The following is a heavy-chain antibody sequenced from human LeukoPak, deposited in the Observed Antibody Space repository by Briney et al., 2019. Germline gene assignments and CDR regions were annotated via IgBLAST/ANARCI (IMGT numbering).Heavy chain of an antibody. CDR3: ARNSMIVVDDRYNWFDP. V-gene: IGHV4-34*01. CDR1: GGSFSGYY. Sequence: SETLSLTCAVYGGSFSGYYWSWIRQPPGKGLEWIGEINHSGSTNYNPSLKSRVTISVDTSKNQFSLKLSSVTAADTAVYYCARNSMIVVDDRYNWFDPWGQGTLVTVSS. D-gene: IGHD3-22*01. CDR2: INHSGST. J-gene: IGHJ5*02.